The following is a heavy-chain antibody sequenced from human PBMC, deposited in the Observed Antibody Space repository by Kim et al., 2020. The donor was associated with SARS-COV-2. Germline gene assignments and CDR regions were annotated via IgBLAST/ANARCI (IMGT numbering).Heavy chain of an antibody. Sequence: GGSLRLSCAASGFTFSSYAMSWVRQAPGKGLEWVSAISGSGGSTYYADSVKGRFTISRDNSKNTLYLQMNSLRAEDTAVYYCAKSPYDSSGYDLDYWGQGTLVTVSS. CDR3: AKSPYDSSGYDLDY. CDR2: ISGSGGST. D-gene: IGHD3-22*01. CDR1: GFTFSSYA. V-gene: IGHV3-23*01. J-gene: IGHJ4*02.